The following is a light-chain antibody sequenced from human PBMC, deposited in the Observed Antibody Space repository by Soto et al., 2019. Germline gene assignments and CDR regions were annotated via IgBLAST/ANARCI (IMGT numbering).Light chain of an antibody. CDR3: QQYLSSPLI. CDR2: DAS. Sequence: DIQMTQSPSTLSASLGDRVTFTCRASQSISSWLAWYQQKPGKAPKLLIFDASSLESGVPSRFSGSGSGTEFPLPRSSRQLEYFTIYYSQQYLSSPLILGGGTKVEIK. CDR1: QSISSW. V-gene: IGKV1-5*01. J-gene: IGKJ4*01.